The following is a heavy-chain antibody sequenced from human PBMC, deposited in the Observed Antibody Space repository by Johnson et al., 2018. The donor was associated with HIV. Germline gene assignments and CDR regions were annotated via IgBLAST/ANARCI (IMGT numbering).Heavy chain of an antibody. D-gene: IGHD2-8*02. V-gene: IGHV3-38-3*01. CDR3: AKDTLYWYAFDI. Sequence: VQLVESRGVLVQPGGSLRLSCAASGFTVSSNEMSWVRQAPGKGLEWVSSISGGSTYYAASRKGSFTISRHNSKNTLYLQMNSLRADDPALYYCAKDTLYWYAFDIWGPGTMVTVSS. CDR1: GFTVSSNE. J-gene: IGHJ3*02. CDR2: ISGGST.